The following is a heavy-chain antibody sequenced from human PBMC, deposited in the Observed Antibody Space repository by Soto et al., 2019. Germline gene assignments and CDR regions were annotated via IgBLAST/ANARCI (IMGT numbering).Heavy chain of an antibody. CDR2: IYSSGST. J-gene: IGHJ4*02. Sequence: QVQLQESGPGLVKPSETLSLTCTVSGGSISSYYWTWIRQPAGKGLEWIGRIYSSGSTNYNTSLKSRVNLSVATCENQCCLNVSSVTGGGTAVYYCARDGVGARPFDSWGQGTLVTVSS. V-gene: IGHV4-4*07. D-gene: IGHD1-26*01. CDR1: GGSISSYY. CDR3: ARDGVGARPFDS.